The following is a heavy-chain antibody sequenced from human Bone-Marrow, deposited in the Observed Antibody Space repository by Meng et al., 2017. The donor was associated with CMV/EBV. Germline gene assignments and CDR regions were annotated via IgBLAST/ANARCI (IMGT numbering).Heavy chain of an antibody. Sequence: GGSLRLSCAVSAFIVSSNYMSWVRQAPGKGLEWVSVIYSGGNTYYADSVKVRFTISRDNSKNTLYLQMNSLRAEDTAVYYCAFTRAPYCGGACFDYWGQGTLVTVSS. D-gene: IGHD2-21*02. CDR1: AFIVSSNY. J-gene: IGHJ4*02. V-gene: IGHV3-53*01. CDR2: IYSGGNT. CDR3: AFTRAPYCGGACFDY.